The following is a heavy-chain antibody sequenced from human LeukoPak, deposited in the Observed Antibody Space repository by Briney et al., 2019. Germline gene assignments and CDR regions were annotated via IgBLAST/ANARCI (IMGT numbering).Heavy chain of an antibody. CDR1: GFTFSSYS. J-gene: IGHJ6*03. D-gene: IGHD6-6*01. CDR2: ISSSSSYI. CDR3: GSSSSGRRYMDV. V-gene: IGHV3-21*01. Sequence: GGSLRLSCAASGFTFSSYSMNWVRQAPGKGLEWVSSISSSSSYIYYADSVKGRFTISRDNAKNSLYLQMNSLRAEGTAVYYCGSSSSGRRYMDVWGKGTTVTVSS.